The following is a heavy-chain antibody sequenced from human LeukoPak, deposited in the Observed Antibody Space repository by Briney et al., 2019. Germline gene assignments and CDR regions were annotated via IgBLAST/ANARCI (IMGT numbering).Heavy chain of an antibody. J-gene: IGHJ6*02. CDR2: ISSSSSYI. Sequence: GGSLGLSCAASGFTFSSYSMNWVRQAPGKGLEWVSSISSSSSYIYYADSVKGRFTISRDNAKNSLYLQMNSLRAEDTAVYYCAREKEAARYYYYYYGMDVWGQGTTVTVSS. D-gene: IGHD6-6*01. V-gene: IGHV3-21*01. CDR1: GFTFSSYS. CDR3: AREKEAARYYYYYYGMDV.